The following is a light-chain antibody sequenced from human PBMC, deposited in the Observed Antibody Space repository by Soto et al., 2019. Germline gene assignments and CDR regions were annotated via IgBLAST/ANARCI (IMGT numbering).Light chain of an antibody. CDR1: QSVSSSY. V-gene: IGKV3-20*01. J-gene: IGKJ4*01. CDR2: GAS. Sequence: EIALTQSPGTLSLSPGERATLSCRASQSVSSSYLAWYQQKPGQAPRLLFYGASSRATGIPDRFSGSGSGTDFTLTISRLEPEDFAVYYCQQYGSSPPLTFGGGTKVEIK. CDR3: QQYGSSPPLT.